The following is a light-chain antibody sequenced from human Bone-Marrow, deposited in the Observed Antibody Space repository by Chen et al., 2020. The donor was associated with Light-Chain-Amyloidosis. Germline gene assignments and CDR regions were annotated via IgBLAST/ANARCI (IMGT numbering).Light chain of an antibody. J-gene: IGLJ3*02. V-gene: IGLV3-21*02. CDR2: DDS. CDR3: QVWDRSSDRPV. Sequence: SYVLPQPSSVSVAPGQTATIACGGNNMGATSVHWYQQTPGQAPLLVVYDDSDRPSGIPERLSGSNSGNTATLTISRVEAGDEADYCCQVWDRSSDRPVFGGGTKLTVL. CDR1: NMGATS.